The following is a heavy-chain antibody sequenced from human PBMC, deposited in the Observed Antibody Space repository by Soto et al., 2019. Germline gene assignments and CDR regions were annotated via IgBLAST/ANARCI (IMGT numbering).Heavy chain of an antibody. V-gene: IGHV1-58*01. D-gene: IGHD2-2*02. J-gene: IGHJ4*02. CDR3: AALRVGYCSSTSCNNFDY. CDR2: IVVGSGNT. Sequence: SVKVSCKASGFTFTSSAVQWVRQARGQRLEWIGWIVVGSGNTNYAQKFRERVTITRDMSTSTAHMELSSLRSEDTAVYYCAALRVGYCSSTSCNNFDYWGQGTLVTVSS. CDR1: GFTFTSSA.